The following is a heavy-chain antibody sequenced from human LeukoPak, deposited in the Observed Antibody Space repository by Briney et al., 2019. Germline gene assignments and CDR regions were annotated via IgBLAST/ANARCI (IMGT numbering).Heavy chain of an antibody. CDR2: ISGSGGTT. D-gene: IGHD4-17*01. Sequence: PGGSLRLSCAASGFTFSSYGMGWVRQAPGEGLEWVSGISGSGGTTSYAGSVKGRLTIYRDNPKNRLYLKMDTPTAETTAVYYLASEASYGDLDYWGQGTLVTVSS. V-gene: IGHV3-23*01. J-gene: IGHJ4*02. CDR3: ASEASYGDLDY. CDR1: GFTFSSYG.